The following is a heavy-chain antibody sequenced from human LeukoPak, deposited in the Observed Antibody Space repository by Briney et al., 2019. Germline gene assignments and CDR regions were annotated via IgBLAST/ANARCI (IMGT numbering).Heavy chain of an antibody. V-gene: IGHV4-4*07. CDR3: ARGVIGVPLDP. CDR1: GDSISTSY. D-gene: IGHD3-22*01. Sequence: SETLSLTCTVSGDSISTSYWNWIRRPAGKGLEWIGRIYSSGRTNYNPSFKSRATMSVDTSKNLFSLDLDSVTAADTAVYFCARGVIGVPLDPWGQGTLVTVSA. J-gene: IGHJ5*02. CDR2: IYSSGRT.